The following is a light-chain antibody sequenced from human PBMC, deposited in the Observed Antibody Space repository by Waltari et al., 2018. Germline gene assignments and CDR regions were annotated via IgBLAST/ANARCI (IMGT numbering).Light chain of an antibody. CDR1: QSAGRY. V-gene: IGKV3-20*01. CDR3: QKYEALPAT. J-gene: IGKJ1*01. Sequence: EIVLTQSPGTLSLSPGERATFPCRASQSAGRYLAWDQQKPGQAPRLLIYGASTRATGIPDRFSGSGSGTDFSLIISRLEPEDFAVYFCQKYEALPATFGQGTKVEIK. CDR2: GAS.